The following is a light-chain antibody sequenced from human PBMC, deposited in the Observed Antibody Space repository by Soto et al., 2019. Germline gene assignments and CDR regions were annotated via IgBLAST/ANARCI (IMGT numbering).Light chain of an antibody. V-gene: IGKV1-39*01. Sequence: DIQMAQSPSSLSASVGDKVTITCRASQSISTYLNWYQQKAGLAPKLLIYAASSLQSGVPSRFSGSGSGTDFTLTISGVQHEDFATYYCQQSYFTPTFGQGTKVDIK. CDR3: QQSYFTPT. CDR2: AAS. J-gene: IGKJ1*01. CDR1: QSISTY.